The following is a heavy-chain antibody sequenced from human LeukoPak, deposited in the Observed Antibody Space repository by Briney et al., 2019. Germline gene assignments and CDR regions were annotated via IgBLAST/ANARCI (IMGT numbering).Heavy chain of an antibody. CDR1: GGTFSSYA. CDR3: ARLDSTVTGPLDY. J-gene: IGHJ4*02. Sequence: GASVKVSCKASGGTFSSYAISWVRQAPGQGLEWMGRIIPILGIANYAQKFQGRVTITADKSTSTAYMELSSLRSEDTAVYYCARLDSTVTGPLDYWGQGTLVTVSS. CDR2: IIPILGIA. D-gene: IGHD4-17*01. V-gene: IGHV1-69*04.